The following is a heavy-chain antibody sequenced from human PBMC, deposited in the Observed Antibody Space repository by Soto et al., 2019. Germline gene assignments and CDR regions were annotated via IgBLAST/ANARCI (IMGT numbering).Heavy chain of an antibody. Sequence: ASVKVSCKDSGYTFTSYGISWVRPAPGQGLEWMGWISAYNGNTYYAQKLKGRVTMTTDTSTITAYMELRSRRSDDTAVYYCARAGTVTTFLRRPGVSFMDVWGQGTTFTVSS. CDR3: ARAGTVTTFLRRPGVSFMDV. CDR2: ISAYNGNT. J-gene: IGHJ6*02. CDR1: GYTFTSYG. D-gene: IGHD4-17*01. V-gene: IGHV1-18*01.